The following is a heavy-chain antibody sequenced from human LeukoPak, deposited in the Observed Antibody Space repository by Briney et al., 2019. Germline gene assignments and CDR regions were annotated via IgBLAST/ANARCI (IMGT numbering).Heavy chain of an antibody. D-gene: IGHD2-21*01. CDR2: ITTYTGDT. CDR1: GYSFINYG. Sequence: ASVKVSCKASGYSFINYGINWVRQAPGQGLEWMGWITTYTGDTNYAQKFQGRVTMTTDASTSTVYMGLRSLRSDDTAVYYCARDVEIVSYYGMDVWGQGTTVTVSS. J-gene: IGHJ6*02. V-gene: IGHV1-18*01. CDR3: ARDVEIVSYYGMDV.